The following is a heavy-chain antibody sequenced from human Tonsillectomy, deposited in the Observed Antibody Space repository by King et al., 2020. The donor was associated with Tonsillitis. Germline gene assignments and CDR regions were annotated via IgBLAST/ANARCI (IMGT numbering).Heavy chain of an antibody. CDR2: ISWNSGSI. J-gene: IGHJ6*02. Sequence: VQLVESGGGLVQPGRSLRLSCAASGFTFDDYAMHWVRQAPGKGLEWVSGISWNSGSIGYADSVKGRFTISRDNAKNSLYLQMNSLRAEDTALSYCAKDIGVYDLSRDPYYYYYGMDVWGQGTTVTVSS. D-gene: IGHD2-8*01. CDR3: AKDIGVYDLSRDPYYYYYGMDV. CDR1: GFTFDDYA. V-gene: IGHV3-9*01.